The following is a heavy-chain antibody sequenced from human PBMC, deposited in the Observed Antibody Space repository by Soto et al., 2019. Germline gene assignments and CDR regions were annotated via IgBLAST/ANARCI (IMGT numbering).Heavy chain of an antibody. CDR1: GGYITKYH. CDR2: INDSGSA. CDR3: ARIRSSYVGWLDP. V-gene: IGHV4-59*01. J-gene: IGHJ5*02. D-gene: IGHD2-2*01. Sequence: QVQLQESGPGLVKPSETLSLTCSVSGGYITKYHWTWIRQPPGRGMEWIAYINDSGSANYSPSLKGRITMSVDTSKNQFSLKLTSVTAADTAVYYCARIRSSYVGWLDPWGQGIRVTVSS.